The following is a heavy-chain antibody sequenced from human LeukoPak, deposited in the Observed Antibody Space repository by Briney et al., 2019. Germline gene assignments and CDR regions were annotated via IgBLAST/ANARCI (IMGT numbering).Heavy chain of an antibody. V-gene: IGHV3-15*01. CDR1: GFTFSNAW. Sequence: GGSLRLSCVASGFTFSNAWMTWVRQAPGKGLEWVGRIRSKTDGGTADYAAPVKGIFALSRHDSTNRLSLQMNNLKTEDTAVYYCTTDVAIWGPFDYWGQGTLVTVSS. CDR2: IRSKTDGGTA. CDR3: TTDVAIWGPFDY. D-gene: IGHD7-27*01. J-gene: IGHJ4*02.